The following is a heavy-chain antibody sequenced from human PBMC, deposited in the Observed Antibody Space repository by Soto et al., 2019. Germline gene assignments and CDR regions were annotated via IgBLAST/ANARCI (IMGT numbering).Heavy chain of an antibody. CDR3: ARDLGGCPDY. CDR2: INAGNGNT. CDR1: GYTFISYG. Sequence: ASVKFSCKASGYTFISYGISWVRQAPGQVLECMVWINAGNGNTKYXXKFQVRVXXTGDTSASIAXMELSXLRSEDTAVYYCARDLGGCPDYWGQGTLVTVSS. J-gene: IGHJ4*02. V-gene: IGHV1-18*01.